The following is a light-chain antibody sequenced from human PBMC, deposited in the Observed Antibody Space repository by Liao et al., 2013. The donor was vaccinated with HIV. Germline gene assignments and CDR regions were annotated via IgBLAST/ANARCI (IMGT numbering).Light chain of an antibody. J-gene: IGLJ3*02. Sequence: SYVVTQPPSVSVAPGKTARITCGGDNIGDKGVHWYQQRPGQAPVLVIHYDRDRPSGIPERFSGSTSGNTATLTISRVDAGDEADYYCQVWDTSSDHVVFGGGTKLTVL. V-gene: IGLV3-21*04. CDR1: NIGDKG. CDR2: YDR. CDR3: QVWDTSSDHVV.